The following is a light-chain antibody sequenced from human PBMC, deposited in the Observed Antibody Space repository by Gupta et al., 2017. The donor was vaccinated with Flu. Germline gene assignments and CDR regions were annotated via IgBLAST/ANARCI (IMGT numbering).Light chain of an antibody. CDR1: RLGDKY. Sequence: SYERTQSPSVSLSPGQTASITCSGDRLGDKYTTWYQQRPGQSPILVIYQDAKRPSGIAERFSGSKSGNTATLTISGTQAMDEADYYCQTWDRSTYVFGTGTKVTVL. CDR3: QTWDRSTYV. J-gene: IGLJ1*01. CDR2: QDA. V-gene: IGLV3-1*01.